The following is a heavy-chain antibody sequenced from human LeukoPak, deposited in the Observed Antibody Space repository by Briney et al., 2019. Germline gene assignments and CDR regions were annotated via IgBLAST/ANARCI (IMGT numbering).Heavy chain of an antibody. CDR3: ARVLHYCDSSGYYPRAPLDY. J-gene: IGHJ4*02. D-gene: IGHD3-22*01. CDR2: ISSSSSTI. Sequence: GGSLRLSCAAPGFTFSSYSMNWVRQAPGKGLEWVSYISSSSSTIYYADSVKGRFTISRDNAKNSLYLQMNSLRAEDTAVYYCARVLHYCDSSGYYPRAPLDYWGQGTLVTVSS. CDR1: GFTFSSYS. V-gene: IGHV3-48*04.